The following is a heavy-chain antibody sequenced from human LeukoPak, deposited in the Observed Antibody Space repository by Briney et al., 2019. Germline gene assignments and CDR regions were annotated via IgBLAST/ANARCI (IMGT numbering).Heavy chain of an antibody. V-gene: IGHV1-46*01. J-gene: IGHJ4*02. CDR2: INPSGGGT. CDR1: GYTFTSYY. CDR3: ARQIECGGDCYSLFDY. D-gene: IGHD2-21*02. Sequence: ASVKVSCKASGYTFTSYYMHWVRQAPGQGLEWMGIINPSGGGTSYAQKFQGRVTMTRDTSTSTVYMELSSLRSEDTAVYYCARQIECGGDCYSLFDYWGQGTLVTVSS.